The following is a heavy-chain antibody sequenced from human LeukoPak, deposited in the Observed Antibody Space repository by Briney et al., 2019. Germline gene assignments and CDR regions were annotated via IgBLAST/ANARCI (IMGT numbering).Heavy chain of an antibody. Sequence: PSETLSLTCAVYGGSFSGYYWSWIRQPPGKGLEWIGEINHSGSTNYNPSLKSRVTISVDTSKNQFSLELSSVTAADTAVYYCAGSSPQREYCSGGSCYLTPFDYWGQGTLVTVSS. CDR1: GGSFSGYY. J-gene: IGHJ4*02. D-gene: IGHD2-15*01. CDR3: AGSSPQREYCSGGSCYLTPFDY. CDR2: INHSGST. V-gene: IGHV4-34*01.